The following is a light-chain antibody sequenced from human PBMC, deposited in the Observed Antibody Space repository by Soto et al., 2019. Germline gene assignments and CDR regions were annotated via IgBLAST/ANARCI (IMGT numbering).Light chain of an antibody. CDR2: GNS. Sequence: QSVLTQPPSVSGAPGQSVTISCTWSSSNIGAGYDVHWYQQLPGTAPKLLIYGNSHRPSGVPDRFSGSKAGTSASLAITGLHSEDEAEYYCKSYDSSLSGYVVFGGGTKLTVL. J-gene: IGLJ2*01. V-gene: IGLV1-40*01. CDR1: SSNIGAGYD. CDR3: KSYDSSLSGYVV.